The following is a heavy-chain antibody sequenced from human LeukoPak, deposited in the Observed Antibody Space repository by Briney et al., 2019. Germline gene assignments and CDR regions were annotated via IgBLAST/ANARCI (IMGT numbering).Heavy chain of an antibody. D-gene: IGHD6-6*01. J-gene: IGHJ4*02. V-gene: IGHV3-48*01. CDR2: ISSTSSTI. CDR3: AKDQSIAARPVDY. CDR1: GSTFSSYR. Sequence: TGGSLRLSCAASGSTFSSYRMNWVRQAPGKGLEWVSFISSTSSTIYYADSVKGRFTISRDKAKNSLYLQMNSLRAEDTAVYYCAKDQSIAARPVDYWGQGTLVTVSS.